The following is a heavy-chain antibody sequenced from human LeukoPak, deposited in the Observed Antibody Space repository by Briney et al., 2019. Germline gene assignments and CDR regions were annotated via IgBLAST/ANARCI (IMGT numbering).Heavy chain of an antibody. CDR2: INHSGST. CDR1: GGSFSSYY. D-gene: IGHD1-26*01. Sequence: PSETLSFTCAVYGGSFSSYYWSWIRQPPGKGLEWIGEINHSGSTNYNPSLKSRVTISLDTSKNQFSLKLSSVTAADTAVYYCARMGGSYYGFDSWGQGTLVTVSS. J-gene: IGHJ4*02. V-gene: IGHV4-34*01. CDR3: ARMGGSYYGFDS.